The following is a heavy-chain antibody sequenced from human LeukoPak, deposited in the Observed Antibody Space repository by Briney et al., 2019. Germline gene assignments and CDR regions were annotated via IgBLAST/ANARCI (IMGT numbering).Heavy chain of an antibody. D-gene: IGHD3-3*01. CDR3: ASPDELRFLKGGKDNYYYYMDV. CDR2: ISYDGSNK. Sequence: GRSLRLSCAASGFIFNTYAMHWVRQAPGKGLEWVAVISYDGSNKYYADSVKGRFTISRDNSKNTLYLQMNSLRPEDTAVYYCASPDELRFLKGGKDNYYYYMDVWGEGTTVTVSS. J-gene: IGHJ6*03. V-gene: IGHV3-30-3*01. CDR1: GFIFNTYA.